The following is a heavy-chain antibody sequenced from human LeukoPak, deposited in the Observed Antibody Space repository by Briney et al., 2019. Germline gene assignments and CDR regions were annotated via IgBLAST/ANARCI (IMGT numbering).Heavy chain of an antibody. V-gene: IGHV3-74*01. CDR1: GFTFSSYW. CDR3: AKDPYRVIVATGNYLDP. D-gene: IGHD2-21*01. J-gene: IGHJ5*02. CDR2: IDNDGSTT. Sequence: GGSLRLSCAASGFTFSSYWMNWVRQAAGKGLEWVSRIDNDGSTTNYAGSVQGRFTISRDNSKNTLYLQMDSLRGEDTAVYYCAKDPYRVIVATGNYLDPWGQGTLVTVSS.